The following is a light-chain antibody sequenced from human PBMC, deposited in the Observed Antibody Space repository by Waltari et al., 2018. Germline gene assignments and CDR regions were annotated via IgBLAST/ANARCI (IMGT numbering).Light chain of an antibody. CDR3: ASWDDSLNGHWV. CDR2: RSE. CDR1: ASNIGGNL. Sequence: QSVLTQPPSASGTPGQRVSISCSGSASNIGGNLVNWYQQLPGKAPKLLIYRSELRPSGVPGRFSGSTSGTSASLAISGLQSEDEADYVCASWDDSLNGHWVFGGGTKVTVL. J-gene: IGLJ3*02. V-gene: IGLV1-44*01.